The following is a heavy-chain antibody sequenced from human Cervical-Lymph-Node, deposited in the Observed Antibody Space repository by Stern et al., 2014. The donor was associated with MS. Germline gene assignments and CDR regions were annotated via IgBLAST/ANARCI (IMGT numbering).Heavy chain of an antibody. J-gene: IGHJ4*02. CDR2: ISYSGST. V-gene: IGHV4-59*08. D-gene: IGHD5-12*01. Sequence: VQLVESGPGLVKPSETLSLTCTVSGGSISSYFWSWIRQPPGKGLEWIGYISYSGSTKDNPSLESRVTISVQTPQNQFSLRLCTVTAADTAVYFCARHDPRGYDYWYYFDYWGQGTLVTVSS. CDR3: ARHDPRGYDYWYYFDY. CDR1: GGSISSYF.